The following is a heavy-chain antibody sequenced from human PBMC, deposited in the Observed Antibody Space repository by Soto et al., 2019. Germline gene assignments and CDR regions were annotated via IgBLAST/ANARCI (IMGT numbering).Heavy chain of an antibody. D-gene: IGHD2-8*01. Sequence: EVQLLESGGGLVQPGGSLRLSCAASGFTFINYAMIWVRQAPGKGLEWVSTISGGGDGTYYADSVKGHFTISRDNSKNTLYLQMHSLIAEDTAIYYCAKKGLGSLKTFCSNSDCHYAFDLWGQGTVVTVSS. CDR2: ISGGGDGT. CDR1: GFTFINYA. J-gene: IGHJ3*01. V-gene: IGHV3-23*01. CDR3: AKKGLGSLKTFCSNSDCHYAFDL.